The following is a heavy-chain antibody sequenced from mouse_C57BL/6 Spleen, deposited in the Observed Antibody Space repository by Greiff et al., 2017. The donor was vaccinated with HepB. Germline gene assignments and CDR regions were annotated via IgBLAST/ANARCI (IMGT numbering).Heavy chain of an antibody. V-gene: IGHV1-50*01. CDR3: ARKRRQEDAMDY. CDR2: IDPSDSYT. CDR1: GYTFTSYW. Sequence: QVQLQQPGAELVKPGASVKLSCKASGYTFTSYWMQWVKQRPGQGLEWIGEIDPSDSYTNYNQKFKGKATLTVDTSSSTAYMQLSSLTSEDSAVYYCARKRRQEDAMDYWGQGTSVTVSS. J-gene: IGHJ4*01. D-gene: IGHD2-12*01.